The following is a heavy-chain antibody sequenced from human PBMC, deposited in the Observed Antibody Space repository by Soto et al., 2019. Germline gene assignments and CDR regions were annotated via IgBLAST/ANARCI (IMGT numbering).Heavy chain of an antibody. CDR1: GFTFSSYA. CDR2: ISYDGSNK. V-gene: IGHV3-30-3*01. CDR3: ARALLAHYGSGKTSNYYGMDV. J-gene: IGHJ6*02. D-gene: IGHD3-10*01. Sequence: GGSLRLSCAASGFTFSSYAMHWVRQAPGKGLEWVAVISYDGSNKYYADSVKGRFTISRDNSKNTLYLQMNSLRAEDTAVYYCARALLAHYGSGKTSNYYGMDVWGQGTTVTVSS.